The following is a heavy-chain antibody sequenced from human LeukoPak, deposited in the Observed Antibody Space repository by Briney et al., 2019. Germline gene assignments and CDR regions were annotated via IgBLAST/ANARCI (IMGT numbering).Heavy chain of an antibody. D-gene: IGHD3-3*01. V-gene: IGHV3-7*03. J-gene: IGHJ4*02. CDR2: IKLDGSEK. CDR1: GFTFGKYW. CDR3: ARDQYDTWSRRGNSDS. Sequence: GGSLRLSCVASGFTFGKYWMSWVRQAPGKGLEWVANIKLDGSEKNYVDSVKGRFTISRDNTKNSLYLQMNSLRAEDTAVFYCARDQYDTWSRRGNSDSWGQGTLVIVSS.